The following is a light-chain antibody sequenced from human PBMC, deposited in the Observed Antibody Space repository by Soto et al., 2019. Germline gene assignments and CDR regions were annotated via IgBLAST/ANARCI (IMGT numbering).Light chain of an antibody. CDR1: RRVFYSSNNKNS. J-gene: IGKJ2*01. CDR3: QQYESTPPT. Sequence: DIVRPQSPASLAVSLGERATTNCKSSRRVFYSSNNKNSLAWYQQRPGQPPRLLIYWPSTRESGVPDRFSGSGSGTDFTLTITSLQAEEVAVYYCQQYESTPPTFGQGTKVEI. V-gene: IGKV4-1*01. CDR2: WPS.